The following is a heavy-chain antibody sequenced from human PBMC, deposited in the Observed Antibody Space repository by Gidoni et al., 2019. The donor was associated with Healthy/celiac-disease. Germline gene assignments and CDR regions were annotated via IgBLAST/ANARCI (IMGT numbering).Heavy chain of an antibody. CDR3: ARVGEGYGDQRYASYYFDY. D-gene: IGHD4-17*01. V-gene: IGHV3-48*03. CDR2: ISSSGSTR. J-gene: IGHJ4*02. Sequence: ISSSGSTRYYADSVKGRFTISRDNAKNSLYLQMNSLRAEDTAVYYCARVGEGYGDQRYASYYFDYWGQGTLVTVSS.